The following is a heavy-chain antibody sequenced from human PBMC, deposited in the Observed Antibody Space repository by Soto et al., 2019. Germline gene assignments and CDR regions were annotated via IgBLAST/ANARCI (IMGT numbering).Heavy chain of an antibody. Sequence: TLSLTCAVYGGSFSGYYWSWIRQPPGKGLEWIGEINHSGSTNYNPSLKSRVTISVDTSKNQFSLKLSSVTAADTAVYYCARGTGGWYYYYYCMDVWGQGTTVTVSS. CDR3: ARGTGGWYYYYYCMDV. D-gene: IGHD3-16*01. V-gene: IGHV4-34*01. J-gene: IGHJ6*02. CDR2: INHSGST. CDR1: GGSFSGYY.